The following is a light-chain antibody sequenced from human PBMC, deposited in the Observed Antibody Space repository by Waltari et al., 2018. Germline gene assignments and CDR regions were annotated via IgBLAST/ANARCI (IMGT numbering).Light chain of an antibody. V-gene: IGKV1-6*02. Sequence: IQMTQSPSSLSASIGDTVTLTCRASRDIANNLNWYQQQSGKAPKLLIYRASSLQSGVPSRFSGSGSGTDFSLTISSLQPEDFATYYCQQGYDFPCTFGRGTKVEIK. J-gene: IGKJ4*01. CDR1: RDIANN. CDR3: QQGYDFPCT. CDR2: RAS.